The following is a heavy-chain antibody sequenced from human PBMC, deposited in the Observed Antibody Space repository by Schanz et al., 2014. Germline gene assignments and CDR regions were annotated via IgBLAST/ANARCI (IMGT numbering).Heavy chain of an antibody. Sequence: EVQLVESGGGLVQPGGSLRLSCSASGFSFSSYGMHWVRQAPGKGLEYVSAISGNGDSTYYADSVKARFTISRDNSNNTLYLQMSSLRTEDTAVYYCVTLTTVTTYIDYWGQGTLVTVSS. V-gene: IGHV3-64D*06. D-gene: IGHD4-17*01. CDR2: ISGNGDST. J-gene: IGHJ4*02. CDR1: GFSFSSYG. CDR3: VTLTTVTTYIDY.